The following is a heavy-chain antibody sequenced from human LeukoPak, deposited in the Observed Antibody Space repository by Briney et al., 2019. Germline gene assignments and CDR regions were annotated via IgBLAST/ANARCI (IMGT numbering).Heavy chain of an antibody. CDR1: GFTFSNYA. CDR2: ISGSGVYT. D-gene: IGHD4-17*01. J-gene: IGHJ4*02. V-gene: IGHV3-23*01. CDR3: AKDLTTVTAWRGSYFDY. Sequence: TGGSLRLSCAASGFTFSNYAMSWVRQAPGKGLEWVSTISGSGVYTYFADSVKGRFTISRDNSRNTLYLQMNSLRAEDTATYYCAKDLTTVTAWRGSYFDYWGQGTLVSVSS.